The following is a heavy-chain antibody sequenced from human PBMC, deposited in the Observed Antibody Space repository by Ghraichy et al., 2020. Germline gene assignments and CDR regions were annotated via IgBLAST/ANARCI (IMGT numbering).Heavy chain of an antibody. V-gene: IGHV1-18*04. CDR2: ISAYNGNT. Sequence: ASVKVSCKASGYTFTSYGISWVRQAPGQGLEWMGWISAYNGNTNYAQKLQGRVTMTTDTSTSTAYMELRSLRSDDTAVYYCAREMRGYSYGIGYYYYGMDVWGQGTTVTVSS. J-gene: IGHJ6*02. D-gene: IGHD5-18*01. CDR1: GYTFTSYG. CDR3: AREMRGYSYGIGYYYYGMDV.